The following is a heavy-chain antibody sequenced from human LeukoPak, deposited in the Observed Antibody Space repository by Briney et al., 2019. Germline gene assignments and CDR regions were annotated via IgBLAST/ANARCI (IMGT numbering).Heavy chain of an antibody. CDR3: ARAPNWDYYYFDY. CDR1: GFTFSSYA. Sequence: GGSLRLSCAASGFTFSSYAMSWVRQAPGKGLAWVSTISTSGDSADYADSVKGRFTLSRDNAKNSLFLQMNSLRAEDTAVYYCARAPNWDYYYFDYWGQGTLVTVSS. CDR2: ISTSGDSA. J-gene: IGHJ4*02. V-gene: IGHV3-23*01. D-gene: IGHD1-7*01.